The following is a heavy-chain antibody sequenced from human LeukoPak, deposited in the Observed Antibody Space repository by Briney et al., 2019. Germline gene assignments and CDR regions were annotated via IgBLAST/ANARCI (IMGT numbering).Heavy chain of an antibody. CDR2: IRIEAQGGTT. CDR1: GFTFGDYA. D-gene: IGHD1-26*01. V-gene: IGHV3-49*03. Sequence: GGSLRLSCTRSGFTFGDYAMSWFRQAPGKGLEWVGFIRIEAQGGTTEYAASVKDTFTISRDDSKSIAYLQMNTLKTEDTAVYYCTRDRELDYYYYYYMDVWGKGTTVTFSS. CDR3: TRDRELDYYYYYYMDV. J-gene: IGHJ6*03.